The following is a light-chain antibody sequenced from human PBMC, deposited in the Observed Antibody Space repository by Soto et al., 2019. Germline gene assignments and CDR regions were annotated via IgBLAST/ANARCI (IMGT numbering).Light chain of an antibody. J-gene: IGKJ1*01. Sequence: DIQMTQSPSSVSASVGDRVTITCRASQDTSSWLAWYQQKPGKAPKLLIYAASNLQSGVPSRFSGSGSVKDFTLTISSLQPEDFATYYCQQANSFPWTFGQGTKVEIK. CDR1: QDTSSW. CDR2: AAS. V-gene: IGKV1-12*02. CDR3: QQANSFPWT.